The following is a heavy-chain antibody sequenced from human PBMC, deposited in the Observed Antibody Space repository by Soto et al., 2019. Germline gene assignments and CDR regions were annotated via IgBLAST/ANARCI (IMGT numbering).Heavy chain of an antibody. CDR2: VNPDSGGI. CDR3: AGLDSGAYYDGALDI. Sequence: GASVKVSCKASGYTFPNHYIHWVRQAPGQGLEWMGWVNPDSGGIKYAQKYQGRVTMTRDTSITTAYMELSRLRSDDTAVYYCAGLDSGAYYDGALDIWGQGTMVTVSS. CDR1: GYTFPNHY. J-gene: IGHJ3*02. V-gene: IGHV1-2*02. D-gene: IGHD3-22*01.